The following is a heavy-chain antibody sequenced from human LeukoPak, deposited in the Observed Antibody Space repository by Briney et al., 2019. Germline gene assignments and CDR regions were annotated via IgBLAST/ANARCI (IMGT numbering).Heavy chain of an antibody. V-gene: IGHV3-30-3*01. CDR1: GFTFSSYA. CDR3: AREDLV. CDR2: ISYDGSNK. J-gene: IGHJ6*02. Sequence: GGSLRLSCAASGFTFSSYAMHWVRQAPGKGLEWVAVISYDGSNKYYADSVKGRFTISRDNSKNTLYLQMNSLRAEDTAVYYCAREDLVWGQGTTVTVSS.